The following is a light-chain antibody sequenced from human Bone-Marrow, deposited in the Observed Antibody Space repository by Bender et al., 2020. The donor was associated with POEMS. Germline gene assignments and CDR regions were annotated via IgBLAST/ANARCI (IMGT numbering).Light chain of an antibody. CDR1: SSDIGHYDF. J-gene: IGLJ1*01. V-gene: IGLV2-14*03. Sequence: QSALTQPDSVSGSPGQSITISCIGTSSDIGHYDFVSWYQQFPGKGPKLLIYGVVNRPSGTSHRFSGSRSGNTASLTISGLQAEDEADYYCCSYAGSYVFGTGTKVTVL. CDR2: GVV. CDR3: CSYAGSYV.